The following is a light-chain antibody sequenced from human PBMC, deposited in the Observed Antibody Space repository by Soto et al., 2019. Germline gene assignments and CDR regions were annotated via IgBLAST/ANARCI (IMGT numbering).Light chain of an antibody. J-gene: IGKJ4*01. CDR2: GAS. Sequence: EIVFTQSPGTPSLSPGERATLSCRARQSVSSSYLAWYQQKPGQAPRLLIYGASSRATGIPDRFSGSGSGTDFTLTISRLEPEDFAVYYCQQYGSSPQITFGGGTKVDIK. CDR3: QQYGSSPQIT. CDR1: QSVSSSY. V-gene: IGKV3-20*01.